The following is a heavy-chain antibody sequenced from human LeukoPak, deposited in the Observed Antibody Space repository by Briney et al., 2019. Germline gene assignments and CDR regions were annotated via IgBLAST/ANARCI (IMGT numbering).Heavy chain of an antibody. V-gene: IGHV3-21*01. CDR1: GFTFSSYS. CDR3: ARRYRSREPHAFDI. CDR2: ISSSSSYI. J-gene: IGHJ3*02. Sequence: TGGSLRLSCAASGFTFSSYSMNWVRQAPGKGLEWVSSISSSSSYIYYADSVKGRFTISRDNAKNSLYLQMNSLRAEDTAVYYCARRYRSREPHAFDIWGQGTMVTVSS. D-gene: IGHD1-26*01.